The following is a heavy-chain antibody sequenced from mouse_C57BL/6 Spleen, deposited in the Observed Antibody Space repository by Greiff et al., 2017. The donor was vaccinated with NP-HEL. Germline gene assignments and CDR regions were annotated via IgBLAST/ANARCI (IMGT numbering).Heavy chain of an antibody. CDR1: GFTFSSYA. D-gene: IGHD4-1*01. V-gene: IGHV5-4*01. J-gene: IGHJ4*01. Sequence: EVQGVESGGGLVKPGGSLKLSCAASGFTFSSYAMSWVRQTPEKRLEWVATISDGGSYTYYPDNVKGRFTISRDNAKNNLYLQMSHLKSEDTAMYYCARDERDWEAMDYWGQGTSVTVSS. CDR2: ISDGGSYT. CDR3: ARDERDWEAMDY.